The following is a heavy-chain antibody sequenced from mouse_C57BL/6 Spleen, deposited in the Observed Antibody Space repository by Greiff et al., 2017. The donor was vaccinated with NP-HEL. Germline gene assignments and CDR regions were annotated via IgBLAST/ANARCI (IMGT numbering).Heavy chain of an antibody. J-gene: IGHJ2*01. CDR1: GYTFTSYW. Sequence: VQLQQSGPELVKPGASVKLSCKASGYTFTSYWMHWVKQRPGQGLEWIGMIHPNSGSTNYNEKFKSKATLTVDKSSSTAYMQLSSLTSEDSAVYYCARPYDDYFDYWGQGTTLTVSS. CDR2: IHPNSGST. V-gene: IGHV1-64*01. D-gene: IGHD2-3*01. CDR3: ARPYDDYFDY.